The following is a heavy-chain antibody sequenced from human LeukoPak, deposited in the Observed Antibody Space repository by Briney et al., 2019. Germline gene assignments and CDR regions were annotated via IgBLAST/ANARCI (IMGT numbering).Heavy chain of an antibody. J-gene: IGHJ4*01. Sequence: SETLSLTCTVSGGSISSGGYYWSWIRQHPGKGLEWIGYIYYSGSTYYNPSLKSRVTISVDTSKNQFSLKQSSVTAADTAVYYCAREGKGRPRQYYFYYWGPGILVTVSS. D-gene: IGHD3-10*01. V-gene: IGHV4-31*03. CDR1: GGSISSGGYY. CDR2: IYYSGST. CDR3: AREGKGRPRQYYFYY.